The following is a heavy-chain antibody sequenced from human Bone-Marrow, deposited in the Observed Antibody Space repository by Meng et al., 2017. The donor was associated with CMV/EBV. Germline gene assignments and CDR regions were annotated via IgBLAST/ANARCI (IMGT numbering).Heavy chain of an antibody. V-gene: IGHV3-7*01. CDR2: IKQDGSEK. J-gene: IGHJ5*02. CDR1: GFTFSSYW. CDR3: AREGGYCSSTSCYGDWFDP. D-gene: IGHD2-2*01. Sequence: LSLTCAASGFTFSSYWMSWVRQAPGKGLEWVANIKQDGSEKYYVDSVKGRFTISRDNAKNSLYLQMNSLRAEDTAVYYCAREGGYCSSTSCYGDWFDPWGQGTLVTGS.